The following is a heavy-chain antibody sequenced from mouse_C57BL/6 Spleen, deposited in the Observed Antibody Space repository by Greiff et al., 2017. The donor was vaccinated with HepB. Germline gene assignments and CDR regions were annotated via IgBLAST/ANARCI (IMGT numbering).Heavy chain of an antibody. CDR3: ARGFYYDYDDGVYFDY. D-gene: IGHD2-4*01. V-gene: IGHV5-16*01. CDR2: INYDGSST. Sequence: EVKLMESGGGLVQPGTSMKLSCTASGFTFSDYYMAWVRQVPEKGLEWVANINYDGSSTYYLDSLKSRCIISRDNTKNILYLQMSSQKSEDTATYYCARGFYYDYDDGVYFDYWGQGTTLTVSS. J-gene: IGHJ2*01. CDR1: GFTFSDYY.